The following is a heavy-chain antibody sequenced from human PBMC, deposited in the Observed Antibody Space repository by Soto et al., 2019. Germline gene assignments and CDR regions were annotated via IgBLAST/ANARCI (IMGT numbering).Heavy chain of an antibody. J-gene: IGHJ6*03. CDR3: AKDRGSVIRNFDWSYYMDV. CDR2: ISGSGGSI. CDR1: GFTFSSYA. Sequence: PGGSLRLSCAASGFTFSSYAMSWVRQAPGKGLEWVSAISGSGGSIYYADSVKGRFTISRDNSKNTLYLQMNSLRAEDTAVYYCAKDRGSVIRNFDWSYYMDVWGKGTTVTVSS. D-gene: IGHD3-9*01. V-gene: IGHV3-23*01.